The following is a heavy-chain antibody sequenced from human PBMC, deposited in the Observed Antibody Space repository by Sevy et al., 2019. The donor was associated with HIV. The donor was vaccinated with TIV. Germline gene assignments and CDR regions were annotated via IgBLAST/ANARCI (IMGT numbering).Heavy chain of an antibody. V-gene: IGHV3-21*01. CDR3: AGDRGVGTSSYGTHV. Sequence: GGSLRLSCSASGFTFSGYSMNWVRQAPGKGLEWVSSISSASSFIYYADSVKGRFTISRDNAKNSLYLQMNSLRPEDTAVYYCAGDRGVGTSSYGTHVWGQGTTVTVSS. D-gene: IGHD1-26*01. CDR1: GFTFSGYS. CDR2: ISSASSFI. J-gene: IGHJ6*02.